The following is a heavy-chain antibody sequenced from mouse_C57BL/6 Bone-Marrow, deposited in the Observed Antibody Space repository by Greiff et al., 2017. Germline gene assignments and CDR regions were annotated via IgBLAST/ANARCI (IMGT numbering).Heavy chain of an antibody. CDR3: ARLIYYYGSKYFDV. Sequence: VQLQQSGAELVRPGTSVKMSCKASGYTFTNYWIGWAKQRPGHGLEWIGDIYPGGGYTNYNQKFKGKSTLTVDKSSSTAYMQLSSLTSEDSAVYYCARLIYYYGSKYFDVWGTGTTVTVSS. CDR2: IYPGGGYT. J-gene: IGHJ1*03. D-gene: IGHD1-1*01. CDR1: GYTFTNYW. V-gene: IGHV1-63*01.